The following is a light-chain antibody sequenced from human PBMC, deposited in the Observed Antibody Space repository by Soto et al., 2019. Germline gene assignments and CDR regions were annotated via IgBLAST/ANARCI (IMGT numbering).Light chain of an antibody. CDR3: SSYTSSGTYV. CDR1: SSDVGGYNY. Sequence: QSALAQPASVSGSPGQSITISCTGTSSDVGGYNYVSWYQQHPGKAPKVMIYDASNRPSGVSNRFSGSKSGNTASLTISGLQAEDEADYFCSSYTSSGTYVFGTGTKVPVL. V-gene: IGLV2-14*01. J-gene: IGLJ1*01. CDR2: DAS.